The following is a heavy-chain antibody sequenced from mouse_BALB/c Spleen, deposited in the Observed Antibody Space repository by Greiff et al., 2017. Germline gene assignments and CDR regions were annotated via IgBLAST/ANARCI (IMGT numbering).Heavy chain of an antibody. Sequence: QVQLKESGPGLVAPSQSLSITCTVSGFSLTSYGVHWVRQPPGKGLEWLGVIWAGGSTNYNSALMSRLSISKDNSKSQVFLKMNSLQTDDTAMYYCARDNYGYGGPFAYWGQGTLVTVSA. V-gene: IGHV2-9*02. CDR1: GFSLTSYG. J-gene: IGHJ3*01. D-gene: IGHD1-2*01. CDR3: ARDNYGYGGPFAY. CDR2: IWAGGST.